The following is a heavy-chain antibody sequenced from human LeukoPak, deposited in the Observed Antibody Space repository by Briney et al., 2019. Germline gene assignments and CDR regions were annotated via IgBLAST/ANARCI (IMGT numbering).Heavy chain of an antibody. Sequence: ASVKVSCKASGYTFTSYGISWVRQAPGQGLEWMVWISAYNGNTNYAQKLQGRVTMTTDTSTSTAYMELRSLRSDDTAVYYCARGLRYFDWLLYSTFFDYWGQGTLVTVSS. CDR2: ISAYNGNT. J-gene: IGHJ4*02. V-gene: IGHV1-18*01. D-gene: IGHD3-9*01. CDR1: GYTFTSYG. CDR3: ARGLRYFDWLLYSTFFDY.